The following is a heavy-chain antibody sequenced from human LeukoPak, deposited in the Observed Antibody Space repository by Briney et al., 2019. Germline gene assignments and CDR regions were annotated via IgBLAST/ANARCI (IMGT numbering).Heavy chain of an antibody. Sequence: ASVKVSCKASGGTFSSYGISWVRQAPGQGLEWMGGIIPIFGTANYAQKFQGRVTITADESTSTAYMELSSLRSEDTAVYYCAVGTVGTYTYDYWGQGTLVTVSS. D-gene: IGHD2-2*02. CDR2: IIPIFGTA. J-gene: IGHJ4*02. V-gene: IGHV1-69*13. CDR3: AVGTVGTYTYDY. CDR1: GGTFSSYG.